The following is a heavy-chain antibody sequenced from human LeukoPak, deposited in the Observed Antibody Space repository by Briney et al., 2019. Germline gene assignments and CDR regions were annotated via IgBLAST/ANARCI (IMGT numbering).Heavy chain of an antibody. CDR3: ARGRLLDFDY. D-gene: IGHD2-8*02. Sequence: KPSETLSLTCSVSGDFITAYYWSWIRQPPGKGLEWIGYVYYSGSTEYNPSLRSRVTISLEMSKHQFSLNLTSVTAADTAVYYCARGRLLDFDYWGQGTLVTVSS. CDR2: VYYSGST. V-gene: IGHV4-59*01. CDR1: GDFITAYY. J-gene: IGHJ4*02.